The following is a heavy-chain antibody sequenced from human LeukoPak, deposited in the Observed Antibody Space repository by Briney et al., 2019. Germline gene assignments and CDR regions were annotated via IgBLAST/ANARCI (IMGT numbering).Heavy chain of an antibody. V-gene: IGHV4-39*01. J-gene: IGHJ4*02. D-gene: IGHD3/OR15-3a*01. Sequence: WETLSLTCTVSGVSISSSYSYWGWIRQLPGMGLEWIGSIYYTGNTYYNASLKSQVSISIDTSKNQFSLKLTSVTAADTAVYYCARQTGSGLFILPGGQGTLVTVSS. CDR1: GVSISSSYSY. CDR2: IYYTGNT. CDR3: ARQTGSGLFILP.